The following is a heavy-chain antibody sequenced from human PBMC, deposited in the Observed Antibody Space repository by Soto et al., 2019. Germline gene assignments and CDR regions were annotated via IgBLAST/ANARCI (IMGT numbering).Heavy chain of an antibody. CDR3: ALGQLSLEERIDY. J-gene: IGHJ4*01. Sequence: EVQLVESGGGLVQPGGSLRLSCEASGFVFTSYWMHWVRQVPGKGLVWVSRINYDGSDTTYANAVKGRFTISRDNAKRTMYLQMNSLRAEDTAVYYCALGQLSLEERIDYWGHGTLVTVSS. V-gene: IGHV3-74*01. D-gene: IGHD3-10*01. CDR2: INYDGSDT. CDR1: GFVFTSYW.